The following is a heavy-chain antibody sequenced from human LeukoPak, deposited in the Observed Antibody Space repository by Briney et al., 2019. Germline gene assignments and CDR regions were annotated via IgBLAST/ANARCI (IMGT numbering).Heavy chain of an antibody. CDR3: ARGVPYYYYMDV. Sequence: GASVKVSCKASGYTFTGYYMHWVRQAPGQGLEWMGWINPNSGGTNYAQKFQGRLTMTRDTSISTAYMELSGLRSDDTAVYYCARGVPYYYYMDVWGKGTTVTISS. J-gene: IGHJ6*03. V-gene: IGHV1-2*02. D-gene: IGHD2-2*01. CDR1: GYTFTGYY. CDR2: INPNSGGT.